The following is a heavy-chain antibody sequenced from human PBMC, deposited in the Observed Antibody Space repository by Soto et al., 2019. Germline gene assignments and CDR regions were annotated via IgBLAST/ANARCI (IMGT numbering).Heavy chain of an antibody. D-gene: IGHD2-2*01. CDR3: GRDPQYCSTTTCPNDAFDI. Sequence: SQTLSLTCVISGDSVSSNSAAWSRIRQSPSRGLEWLGRTYYRSKWYTDYTVSVKSRIAIHPDTSKNQFSLHLNSVTPEDTAVYYCGRDPQYCSTTTCPNDAFDIWGQGTMVTVSS. CDR1: GDSVSSNSAA. J-gene: IGHJ3*02. V-gene: IGHV6-1*01. CDR2: TYYRSKWYT.